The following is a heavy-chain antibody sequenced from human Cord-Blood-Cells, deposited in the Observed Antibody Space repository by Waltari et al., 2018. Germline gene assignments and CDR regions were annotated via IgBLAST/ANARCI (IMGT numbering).Heavy chain of an antibody. J-gene: IGHJ5*02. V-gene: IGHV4-4*07. CDR2: IYTSGST. D-gene: IGHD2-15*01. CDR1: GGSISSYY. CDR3: ARVLGYCSGGSCGWFDP. Sequence: QVQLQESGPGLVKPSETLSLTCTVPGGSISSYYWSWIRQPAGKGLEWIGCIYTSGSTNYNPSLKSRVTMSVDTSKNQFSLKLSSVTAADTAVYYCARVLGYCSGGSCGWFDPWGQGTLVTVSS.